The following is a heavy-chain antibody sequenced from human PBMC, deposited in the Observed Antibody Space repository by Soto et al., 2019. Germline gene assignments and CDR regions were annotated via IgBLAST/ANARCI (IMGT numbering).Heavy chain of an antibody. D-gene: IGHD4-17*01. Sequence: QVQLVESGGGVVQPGTSLRLSCSASGFTFSSNGMHWVRQAPGKGLEWVADISYDGSNTYYAEAVKGRIAIFRDNSKNTLYLQVNSLRVEDTAVYYCAQGGTVGYYYYYGMDVWGQGTTVTVSS. V-gene: IGHV3-30*18. CDR3: AQGGTVGYYYYYGMDV. CDR1: GFTFSSNG. CDR2: ISYDGSNT. J-gene: IGHJ6*02.